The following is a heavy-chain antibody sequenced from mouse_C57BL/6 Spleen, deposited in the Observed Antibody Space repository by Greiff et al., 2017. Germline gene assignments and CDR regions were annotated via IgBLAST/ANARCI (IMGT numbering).Heavy chain of an antibody. CDR1: GFTFTDYY. Sequence: DVQLVESGGGLVQPGGSLSLSCAASGFTFTDYYMSWVRQPPGKALEWLGFIRNKANGYTTEYSASVKGRFTISRDNSQSILYLQMYALRAEDSATYYCARYEESWYFDVWGTGTTVTVSS. D-gene: IGHD6-2*01. CDR2: IRNKANGYTT. V-gene: IGHV7-3*01. CDR3: ARYEESWYFDV. J-gene: IGHJ1*03.